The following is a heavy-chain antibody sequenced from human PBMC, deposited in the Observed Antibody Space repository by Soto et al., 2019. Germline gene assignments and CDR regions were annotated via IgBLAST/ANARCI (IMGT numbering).Heavy chain of an antibody. D-gene: IGHD7-27*01. CDR1: GGSFSGYY. V-gene: IGHV4-34*01. CDR3: ARGWGGRFDY. J-gene: IGHJ4*02. Sequence: QVQLQQWGAGLLKPSETLSLTCAVYGGSFSGYYWNWIRQPPGKGLEWIGEINHSGSTNYNPSLKSRVTLSVDPSKNQCSLKLCPVTAGDTDVYYCARGWGGRFDYWGQGTGVNVSS. CDR2: INHSGST.